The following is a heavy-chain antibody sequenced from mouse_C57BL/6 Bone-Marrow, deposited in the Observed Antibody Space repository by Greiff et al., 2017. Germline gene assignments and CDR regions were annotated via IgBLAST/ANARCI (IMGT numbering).Heavy chain of an antibody. V-gene: IGHV3-6*01. D-gene: IGHD1-1*01. Sequence: EVKLMESGPGLVKPSQSLSLTCSVTGYSITSGYYWHWIRQFPGNKLEWMGFISYDGSNNYNPFLKNRISITRDTSKNQFCLKLNTVTTEDTATYYCARIPTTVVDYWGQGTTLTVSS. J-gene: IGHJ2*01. CDR3: ARIPTTVVDY. CDR1: GYSITSGYY. CDR2: ISYDGSN.